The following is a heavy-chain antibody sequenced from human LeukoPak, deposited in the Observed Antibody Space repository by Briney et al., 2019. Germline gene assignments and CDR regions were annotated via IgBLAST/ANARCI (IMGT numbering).Heavy chain of an antibody. J-gene: IGHJ4*02. Sequence: SETLSLTCTVSGGSISGCYWSWIRQPPGMGLEWIGNINSGGSANYNPSLKSRVTISVDTSKNHFSLKMTSMTAADTAVYYCARLAGGSGLDYWGQGTLVTVSS. D-gene: IGHD6-19*01. CDR1: GGSISGCY. CDR3: ARLAGGSGLDY. CDR2: INSGGSA. V-gene: IGHV4-59*01.